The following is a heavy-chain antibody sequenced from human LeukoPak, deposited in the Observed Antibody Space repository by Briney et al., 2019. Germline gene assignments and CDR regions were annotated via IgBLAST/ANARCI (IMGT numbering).Heavy chain of an antibody. D-gene: IGHD2-2*01. V-gene: IGHV3-30*02. CDR1: GFTFSSYG. J-gene: IGHJ4*02. Sequence: GQSMRLSCAAYGFTFSSYGMHCVRQAPGKGLEWESFIRYDGSNKYYADSVKGRFTISRDNSKNTLYLQITCLRAEDTAVYYCAKSPRYCSSTSCSHALYYFDYWGQGTLVTVSS. CDR2: IRYDGSNK. CDR3: AKSPRYCSSTSCSHALYYFDY.